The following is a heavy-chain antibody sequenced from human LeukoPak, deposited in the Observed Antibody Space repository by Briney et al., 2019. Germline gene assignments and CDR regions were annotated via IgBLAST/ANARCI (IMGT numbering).Heavy chain of an antibody. CDR3: ARAYQGFWSGYPLDY. J-gene: IGHJ4*02. CDR2: INHSGST. Sequence: SETLSLTCAVDGGSFSGYYWSWIRQPPGKGLEWIGEINHSGSTNYNPSLKSRVTISVDTSKNQFSLKLSSVTAADTAVYYCARAYQGFWSGYPLDYWGQGTLVTVSS. V-gene: IGHV4-34*01. CDR1: GGSFSGYY. D-gene: IGHD3-3*01.